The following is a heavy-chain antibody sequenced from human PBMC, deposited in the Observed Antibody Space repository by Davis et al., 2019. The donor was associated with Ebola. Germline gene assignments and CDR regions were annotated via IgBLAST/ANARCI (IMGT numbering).Heavy chain of an antibody. D-gene: IGHD3-3*02. Sequence: PGGSLRLSCKGSGYIFTSYWIGWVRQMPGKGLEWMGIIYPGDSDTRYSPSFQGQVTISVDKSISTAYLQWSSLKASDTAMYYCARGTSLARNFDYWGQGTLVTVSS. CDR1: GYIFTSYW. V-gene: IGHV5-51*01. J-gene: IGHJ4*02. CDR2: IYPGDSDT. CDR3: ARGTSLARNFDY.